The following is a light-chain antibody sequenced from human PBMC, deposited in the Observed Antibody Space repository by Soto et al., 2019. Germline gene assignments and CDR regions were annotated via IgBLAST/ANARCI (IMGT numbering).Light chain of an antibody. CDR3: QQYKSYPVT. V-gene: IGKV1-5*03. CDR1: QSISSW. CDR2: KAS. J-gene: IGKJ4*01. Sequence: DIQMTQSPSTLSASVGDRVTITCRASQSISSWLAWYQQKPGKAPNFLIYKASSLESGVPSRFSSSGSGTEFTLTISSLQPDDFATYYCQQYKSYPVTFGGGTKVEIK.